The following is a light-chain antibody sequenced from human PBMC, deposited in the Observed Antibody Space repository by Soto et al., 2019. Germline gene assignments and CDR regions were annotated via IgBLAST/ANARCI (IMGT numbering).Light chain of an antibody. V-gene: IGLV4-69*01. CDR1: SAHSTYA. CDR3: QTWGTGGV. Sequence: QLVLTQSPSASASLGASVNLTCTLSSAHSTYAIAWHQQQPEKSPRYLMKVNSDGSHNKGDGIPDRFSGSTSGTERYLTISNLQSEDEADYYCQTWGTGGVFGGGTKLTVL. J-gene: IGLJ2*01. CDR2: VNSDGSH.